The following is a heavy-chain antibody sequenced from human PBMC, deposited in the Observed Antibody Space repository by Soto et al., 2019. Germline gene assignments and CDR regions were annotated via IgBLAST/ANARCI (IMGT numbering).Heavy chain of an antibody. V-gene: IGHV3-23*01. Sequence: WGSARLFGAASGFAFNSSGMVWVLQAHGKGREGVSVLTVSGGSTSYADSAKGRFTISRANSKNTLYLQMNSLRAEDTAVYYCAKATRFLYSYGLDYYYGMDVWGQGTTVTVSS. CDR2: LTVSGGST. J-gene: IGHJ6*02. D-gene: IGHD5-18*01. CDR1: GFAFNSSG. CDR3: AKATRFLYSYGLDYYYGMDV.